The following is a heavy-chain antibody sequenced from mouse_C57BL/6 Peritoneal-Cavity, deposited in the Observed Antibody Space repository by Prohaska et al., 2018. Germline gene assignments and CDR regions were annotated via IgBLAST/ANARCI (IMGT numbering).Heavy chain of an antibody. D-gene: IGHD2-5*01. V-gene: IGHV9-3*01. CDR3: ARSGSNYRWFAY. J-gene: IGHJ3*01. CDR2: INTYSGVP. CDR1: GYTFTTYG. Sequence: QIQLVQSGPELQKPGETVKISCKASGYTFTTYGMSWVKQAPGKGLKWMGWINTYSGVPTYADDFKGRFAFYLETSASTAYLQINNLKNEDTATYFCARSGSNYRWFAYWGQGTLVTVSA.